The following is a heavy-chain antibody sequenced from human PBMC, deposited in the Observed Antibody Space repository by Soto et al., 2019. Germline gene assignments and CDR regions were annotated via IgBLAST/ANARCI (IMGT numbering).Heavy chain of an antibody. D-gene: IGHD3-22*01. J-gene: IGHJ4*02. CDR1: GGAFSTYA. CDR3: ARSLDSTGYFNY. Sequence: QVPLVQSGAEVKKPGSSVKVSCRASGGAFSTYAISWVRQAPGQGLEWMGGIIPISGTANYAQKFQGRVTITADESTSTFYMGLSSLRSEDTAVYYCARSLDSTGYFNYWGQGTLVTVSS. V-gene: IGHV1-69*01. CDR2: IIPISGTA.